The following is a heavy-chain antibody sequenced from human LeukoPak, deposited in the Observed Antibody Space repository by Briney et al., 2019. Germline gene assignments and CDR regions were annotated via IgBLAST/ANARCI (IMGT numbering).Heavy chain of an antibody. D-gene: IGHD1-7*01. Sequence: GWSLRLSCAASGFTFSSYAMSWVRQAPGKGLEWVSAISGSGGSTYYADSVKGRFTISRDNSKNTLYLQMNSLRAEDTAVYYCAGEVYNWNYLTFDYWGQGTLVTVSS. CDR2: ISGSGGST. J-gene: IGHJ4*02. CDR1: GFTFSSYA. V-gene: IGHV3-23*01. CDR3: AGEVYNWNYLTFDY.